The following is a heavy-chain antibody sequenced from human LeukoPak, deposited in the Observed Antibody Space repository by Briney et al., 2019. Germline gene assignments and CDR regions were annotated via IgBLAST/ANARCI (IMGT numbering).Heavy chain of an antibody. J-gene: IGHJ4*02. CDR1: GFTFSSYW. V-gene: IGHV3-74*01. D-gene: IGHD4-17*01. CDR3: ARDQHGDYVFDY. Sequence: PGGSLRLSSAASGFTFSSYWMHWVRQAPGKGLVWVSRINSDGSSTSYADSVKGRFTISRDNAKNTLYLQMNSLRAEDTAVYYCARDQHGDYVFDYWGQGTLVTVSS. CDR2: INSDGSST.